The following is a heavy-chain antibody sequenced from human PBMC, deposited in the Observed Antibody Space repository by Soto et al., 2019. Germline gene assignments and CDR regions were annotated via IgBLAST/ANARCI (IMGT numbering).Heavy chain of an antibody. CDR2: ISYDGSNK. D-gene: IGHD3-10*01. J-gene: IGHJ4*02. Sequence: QVQLVESGGGVVQPGRSLRLSCAASGFTFSSYGMHWVRQAPGKGLAWVAVISYDGSNKYYADSVKGRFTISRDNSKNTLYLQMNSLRAEDTAVYYCAKADYGSGSFTFDYWGQGTLVTVSS. CDR1: GFTFSSYG. V-gene: IGHV3-30*18. CDR3: AKADYGSGSFTFDY.